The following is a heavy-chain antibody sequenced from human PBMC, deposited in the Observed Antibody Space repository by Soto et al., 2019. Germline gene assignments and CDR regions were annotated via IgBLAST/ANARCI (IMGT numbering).Heavy chain of an antibody. V-gene: IGHV3-74*01. D-gene: IGHD1-26*01. CDR2: INSDGSST. J-gene: IGHJ4*02. Sequence: PGGSLSLSCAASGFTFSSYWMHWVRQAPGKGLVWVSRINSDGSSTSYADSVKGRFTISRDNAKNTLYLQMNSLRAEDTAVYYCARVFLHVGAASHFDYWGQGTLVTVSS. CDR1: GFTFSSYW. CDR3: ARVFLHVGAASHFDY.